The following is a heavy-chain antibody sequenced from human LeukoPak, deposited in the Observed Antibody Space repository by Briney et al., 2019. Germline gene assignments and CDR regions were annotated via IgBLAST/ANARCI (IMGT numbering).Heavy chain of an antibody. CDR1: GGSISSSSYY. J-gene: IGHJ4*02. CDR3: ARLGYDFWSGYPYYFDY. D-gene: IGHD3-3*01. CDR2: IYYSGST. V-gene: IGHV4-39*01. Sequence: KSSETLSLTCTVSGGSISSSSYYWGWIRQPPGKGLEWIGSIYYSGSTYYNLSLKSRVTISVDTSKNQFSLKLSSVTAADTAVYYCARLGYDFWSGYPYYFDYWGQGTLVTVSS.